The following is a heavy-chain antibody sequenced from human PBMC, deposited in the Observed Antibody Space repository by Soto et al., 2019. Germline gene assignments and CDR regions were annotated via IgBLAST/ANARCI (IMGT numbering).Heavy chain of an antibody. D-gene: IGHD1-7*01. J-gene: IGHJ6*02. CDR1: GYTFTNYG. V-gene: IGHV1-18*01. CDR2: ISAYNGNT. CDR3: ARVWVGTTFAYYYGMDV. Sequence: ASVKVSCKASGYTFTNYGINWVRQAPGQGLERMGWISAYNGNTNYAQKLQGRVTMTTDTSTSTAYMELRSLRSDDTAVYYCARVWVGTTFAYYYGMDVWGQGTTVTVSS.